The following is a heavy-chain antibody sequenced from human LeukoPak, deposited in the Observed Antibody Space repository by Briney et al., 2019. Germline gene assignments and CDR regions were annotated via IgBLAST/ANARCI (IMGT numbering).Heavy chain of an antibody. Sequence: ASVKVSCKASGYTFTGYYMHWVRQAPGQGLEWMGWINPNSGGTNYAQKFQGRVTMTRDTSISTAYMELSRLRSDDTAVYYCVRAITMVRGVNDYLDYWGQGTLVTVSS. CDR3: VRAITMVRGVNDYLDY. D-gene: IGHD3-10*01. V-gene: IGHV1-2*02. J-gene: IGHJ4*02. CDR1: GYTFTGYY. CDR2: INPNSGGT.